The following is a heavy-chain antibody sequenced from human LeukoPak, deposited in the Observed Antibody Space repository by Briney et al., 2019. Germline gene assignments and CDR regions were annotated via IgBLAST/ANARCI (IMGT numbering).Heavy chain of an antibody. CDR1: GGSFSGYY. CDR2: INRSGST. D-gene: IGHD5-12*01. CDR3: ARTSSGYDFHEYWYFDL. J-gene: IGHJ2*01. V-gene: IGHV4-34*01. Sequence: SETLSLTCAVYGGSFSGYYWSWIRQPPGKGLEWIGEINRSGSTNYNPSLKSRVTISVDTSKNQFSLKLSSVTAADTAVYYCARTSSGYDFHEYWYFDLWGRGTLVTVSS.